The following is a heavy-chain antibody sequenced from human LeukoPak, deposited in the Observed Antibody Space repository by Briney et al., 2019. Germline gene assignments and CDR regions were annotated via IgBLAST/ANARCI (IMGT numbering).Heavy chain of an antibody. V-gene: IGHV3-23*01. CDR1: GFTFSDYY. Sequence: GGSLRLSCAASGFTFSDYYMSWVRQAPGKGLDWVSGMTGSGENTHYAESVKGRFTMSRDSSRNTLYLQMNSLRAEDTAVYYCAKTYGQFFESLDYWGQGALVTVSS. CDR2: MTGSGENT. D-gene: IGHD3-3*01. CDR3: AKTYGQFFESLDY. J-gene: IGHJ4*02.